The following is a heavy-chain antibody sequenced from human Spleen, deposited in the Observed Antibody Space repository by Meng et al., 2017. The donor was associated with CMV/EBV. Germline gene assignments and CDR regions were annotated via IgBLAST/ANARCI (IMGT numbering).Heavy chain of an antibody. CDR3: ARDLWSSSGSDY. Sequence: QVQLQESGPGLVEPSETLSLTCTVSGGSISCFDWSWIRQPAGKGLEGIGRIYTSGSTNYNPSLKSRVTMSVDTSKNQFSLKLSSVTAADTAVYYCARDLWSSSGSDYWGQGTLVTVSS. V-gene: IGHV4-4*07. D-gene: IGHD6-6*01. J-gene: IGHJ4*02. CDR2: IYTSGST. CDR1: GGSISCFD.